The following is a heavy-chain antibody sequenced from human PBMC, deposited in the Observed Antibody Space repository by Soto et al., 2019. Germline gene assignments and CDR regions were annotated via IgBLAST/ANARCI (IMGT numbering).Heavy chain of an antibody. J-gene: IGHJ4*02. CDR2: ISYDGSNK. CDR1: GFTFSSYG. D-gene: IGHD6-13*01. V-gene: IGHV3-30*18. CDR3: AKDWGQQLAQYYFDE. Sequence: PGGSLRLSCAASGFTFSSYGMHWVRQAPGKGLEWVAVISYDGSNKYYADSVKGRFTISRDNSKNTLYLQMNSLRAEDTAMYYCAKDWGQQLAQYYFDEWGQGTLVTGSS.